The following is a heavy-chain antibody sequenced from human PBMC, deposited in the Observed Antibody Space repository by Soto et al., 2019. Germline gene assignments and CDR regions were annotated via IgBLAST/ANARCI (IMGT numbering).Heavy chain of an antibody. Sequence: GGSLRLSCAASGFTFTRYSMNWVRQTPGKGLEWVSSISSTTNYIYYGDSMKGRFTISRDNAKNSLYLEMNSLRAEDTAVYYCARESEDLTSNFDYWGQGTLVTVS. CDR2: ISSTTNYI. J-gene: IGHJ4*02. CDR1: GFTFTRYS. CDR3: ARESEDLTSNFDY. V-gene: IGHV3-21*06.